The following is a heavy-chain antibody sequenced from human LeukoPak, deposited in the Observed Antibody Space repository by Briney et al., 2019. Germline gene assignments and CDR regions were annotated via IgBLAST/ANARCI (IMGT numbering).Heavy chain of an antibody. J-gene: IGHJ4*02. Sequence: GGSLRLSCAASGFTFSSYAMSWVRQAPGRGLEWVSAISGSGGSTYYADSVKGRFTISRDNSKNTLYLQMNSLRAEDTAVYYCARDPSYSENLDYWGQGTLVTVSS. V-gene: IGHV3-23*01. CDR2: ISGSGGST. CDR3: ARDPSYSENLDY. CDR1: GFTFSSYA. D-gene: IGHD1-26*01.